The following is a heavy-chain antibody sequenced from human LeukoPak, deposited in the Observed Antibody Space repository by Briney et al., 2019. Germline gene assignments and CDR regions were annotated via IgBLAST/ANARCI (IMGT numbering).Heavy chain of an antibody. Sequence: SETLSLTCTVSGGSISSSSYYWGWIRQPPGKGLEWIGSIYYSGSTYYNPSLKSRVTISVDTSKNQFSLKLSSVTAADTAVYFCASVRKGFGESSKYYSYYYMDVWGNGTTVTISS. D-gene: IGHD3-10*01. V-gene: IGHV4-39*01. CDR3: ASVRKGFGESSKYYSYYYMDV. CDR2: IYYSGST. J-gene: IGHJ6*03. CDR1: GGSISSSSYY.